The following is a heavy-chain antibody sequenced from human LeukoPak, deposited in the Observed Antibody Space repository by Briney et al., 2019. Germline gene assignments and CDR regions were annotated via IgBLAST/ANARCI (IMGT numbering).Heavy chain of an antibody. CDR2: INSDGSST. CDR3: ARGFGQLWFGELLHYDY. CDR1: GFTFSSYW. V-gene: IGHV3-74*01. Sequence: GGSLRLSCAASGFTFSSYWKHWVRQAPGKGLVWVSRINSDGSSTSYADSVKGRFTISRDNAKNTLYLQMNSLRAEDTAVYYCARGFGQLWFGELLHYDYWGQGTLVTVSS. J-gene: IGHJ4*02. D-gene: IGHD3-10*01.